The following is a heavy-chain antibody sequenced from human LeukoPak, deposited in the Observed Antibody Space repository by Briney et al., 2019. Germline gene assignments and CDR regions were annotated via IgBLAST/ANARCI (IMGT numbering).Heavy chain of an antibody. V-gene: IGHV3-7*01. Sequence: GGSLRLSCVASGFTFSSAAMTWVRQAPGKGLEWVAIIKYDGSERYYVDSVKGRFTISRDNAKNSLSLQMNGLRAEDTAVYYCARDMMYSGGWDFDYWGQGTLVTVSS. CDR2: IKYDGSER. CDR3: ARDMMYSGGWDFDY. CDR1: GFTFSSAA. J-gene: IGHJ4*02. D-gene: IGHD6-19*01.